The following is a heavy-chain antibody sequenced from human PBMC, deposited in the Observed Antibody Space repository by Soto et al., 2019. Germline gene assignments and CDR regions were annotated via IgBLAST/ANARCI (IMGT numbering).Heavy chain of an antibody. CDR2: INHSGST. V-gene: IGHV4-34*01. CDR3: ARFRPGTPQYYFDY. Sequence: SETLSLTCAVYGGSFSGYYWSWIRQPPGKGLEWIGEINHSGSTNYNPSLKSRVTISVDTSKNQFSLKLSSVTAADTAVYYCARFRPGTPQYYFDYWGQGTLVTVSS. CDR1: GGSFSGYY. J-gene: IGHJ4*02. D-gene: IGHD1-26*01.